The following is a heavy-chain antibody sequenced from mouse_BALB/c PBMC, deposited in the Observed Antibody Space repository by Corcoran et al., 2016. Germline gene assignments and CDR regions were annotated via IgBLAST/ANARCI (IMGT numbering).Heavy chain of an antibody. CDR3: ATYYGNYYARDY. CDR1: GYSITSGYY. CDR2: ISYDGSN. J-gene: IGHJ4*01. Sequence: DVQLPESGLGLVKPSQSLYLTCSVTGYSITSGYYWNWIRQFPVNKLEWMGYISYDGSNNYNPSLKNRISITRDTSKNQFFLKLNSVTTEDTATYYGATYYGNYYARDYWGQGTSVTVSS. V-gene: IGHV3-6*02. D-gene: IGHD2-10*01.